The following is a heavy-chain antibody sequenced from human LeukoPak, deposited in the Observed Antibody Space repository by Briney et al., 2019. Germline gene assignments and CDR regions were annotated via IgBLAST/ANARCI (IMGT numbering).Heavy chain of an antibody. V-gene: IGHV3-43*01. CDR3: AKDIYRYGSGSYYIDY. Sequence: QPGGSLRLSCAASGFTFDDYTMHWVRQAPGKGLEWVSLISWDGGSTYYADSVKGRFTISRDNSKNSLYLQMNSLRTEDTALYYCAKDIYRYGSGSYYIDYWGQGTLVTVSS. D-gene: IGHD3-10*01. CDR2: ISWDGGST. CDR1: GFTFDDYT. J-gene: IGHJ4*02.